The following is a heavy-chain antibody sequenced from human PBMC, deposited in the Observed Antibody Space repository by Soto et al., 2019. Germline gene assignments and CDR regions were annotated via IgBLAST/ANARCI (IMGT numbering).Heavy chain of an antibody. J-gene: IGHJ5*02. CDR1: GFTFSSYS. D-gene: IGHD2-2*01. Sequence: EVQLVESGGGLVQPGGSLRLSCAASGFTFSSYSMNWVRQAPGKGLEWVSYISSSSSTIYYADSVKGRFTISRDNAKNSLYLQMNSLRAEDTAVYYCARDRDSYRTSHGAFDPWGQGTLVTVSS. CDR3: ARDRDSYRTSHGAFDP. V-gene: IGHV3-48*01. CDR2: ISSSSSTI.